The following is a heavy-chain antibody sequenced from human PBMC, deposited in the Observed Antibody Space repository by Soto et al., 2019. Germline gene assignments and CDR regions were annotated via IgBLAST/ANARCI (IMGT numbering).Heavy chain of an antibody. CDR3: ARDPYSSGWY. CDR1: GFAFSTYL. CDR2: ISYDGSNK. V-gene: IGHV3-30*04. D-gene: IGHD6-19*01. Sequence: MRLSCGASGFAFSTYLMHWVRQAPGKGLEWVAVISYDGSNKYYADSVKGRFTISRDDSKNKLYLQMNSLRAQETAVYYCARDPYSSGWY. J-gene: IGHJ2*01.